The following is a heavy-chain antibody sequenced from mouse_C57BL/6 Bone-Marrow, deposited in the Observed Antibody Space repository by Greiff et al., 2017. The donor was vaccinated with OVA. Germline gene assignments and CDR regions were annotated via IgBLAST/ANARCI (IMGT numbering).Heavy chain of an antibody. Sequence: QVQLKQPGAELVMPGASVKLSCKASGYTFTSYWMHWVKQRPGQGLEWIGEIDPSDSYTNYNQKFKGKSTLTVDKSSSTAYMQLSSLTSEDSAVYYCARELGLAMDYRGQGTSVTVSS. V-gene: IGHV1-69*01. J-gene: IGHJ4*01. CDR1: GYTFTSYW. D-gene: IGHD4-1*01. CDR3: ARELGLAMDY. CDR2: IDPSDSYT.